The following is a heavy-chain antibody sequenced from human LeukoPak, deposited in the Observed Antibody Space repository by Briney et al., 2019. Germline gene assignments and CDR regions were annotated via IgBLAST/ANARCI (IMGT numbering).Heavy chain of an antibody. V-gene: IGHV1-18*01. J-gene: IGHJ5*02. CDR1: GYSSTNYG. Sequence: ASVKVSCKASGYSSTNYGVSWVRQAPGQGLEWMGWIHIYRGNTNYAQKFQGRVTMTTDTSTSTVYMEVRGLRSDDTAMYYCARDVGITVADSFDPWGQGTLVTVSS. D-gene: IGHD6-13*01. CDR2: IHIYRGNT. CDR3: ARDVGITVADSFDP.